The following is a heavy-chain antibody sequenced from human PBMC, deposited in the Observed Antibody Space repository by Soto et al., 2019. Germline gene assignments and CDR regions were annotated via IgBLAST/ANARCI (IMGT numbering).Heavy chain of an antibody. V-gene: IGHV6-1*01. Sequence: SQTLSLTCAISGDSVSSNSAAWNWIRQSPSRGLEWVGRTYYRSKWYNDYAVSVKSRITINPDTSKNQFSLQLNSVTPEDTAVYYCARDRPLFYYDSSGDYYDLGREAFDIRGQGTMVTVSS. CDR1: GDSVSSNSAA. J-gene: IGHJ3*02. CDR3: ARDRPLFYYDSSGDYYDLGREAFDI. D-gene: IGHD3-22*01. CDR2: TYYRSKWYN.